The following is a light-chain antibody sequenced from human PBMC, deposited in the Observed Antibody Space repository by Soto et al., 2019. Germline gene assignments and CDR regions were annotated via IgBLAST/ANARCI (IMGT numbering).Light chain of an antibody. CDR2: DAS. CDR3: QQYNSYST. CDR1: QSISSW. J-gene: IGKJ1*01. V-gene: IGKV1-5*01. Sequence: DIQMTQSPSTLSASVGDRVTITCRASQSISSWLAWYQQKPWKAPKLLIYDASSLESGVPSRFSGSGSGTEFTLTISSLQPDDFATYDCQQYNSYSTFGQGTKVEIK.